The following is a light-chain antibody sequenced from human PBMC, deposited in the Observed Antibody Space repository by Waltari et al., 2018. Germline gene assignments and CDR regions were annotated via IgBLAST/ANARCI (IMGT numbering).Light chain of an antibody. Sequence: QPGLTQPASVSGSPGQSLTISCTGNRRDVGNYNLFSLYQQYAGKSPKLMVYEVTKRASGVSDRFSGSKSGNTASLTISGLQSEDEADYYCCSYVGLGIYVFGTGTKVTVL. CDR3: CSYVGLGIYV. V-gene: IGLV2-23*02. CDR2: EVT. J-gene: IGLJ1*01. CDR1: RRDVGNYNL.